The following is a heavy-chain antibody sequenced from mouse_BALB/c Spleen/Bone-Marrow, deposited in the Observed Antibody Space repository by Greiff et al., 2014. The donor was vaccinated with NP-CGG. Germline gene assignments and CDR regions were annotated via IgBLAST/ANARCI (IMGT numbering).Heavy chain of an antibody. CDR1: GFDFGRYW. CDR2: INPGSSTI. D-gene: IGHD1-2*01. J-gene: IGHJ2*01. CDR3: ARLGYYGYHDN. Sequence: VQLKESGGGLVQPGGSLNLACVASGFDFGRYWMRWARQAPGKGLEWIGEINPGSSTINYSPSLKDKFIMSRDNAKNTLYLQMRKVRSEDTALYYCARLGYYGYHDNWGQGTTLPVSS. V-gene: IGHV4-2*02.